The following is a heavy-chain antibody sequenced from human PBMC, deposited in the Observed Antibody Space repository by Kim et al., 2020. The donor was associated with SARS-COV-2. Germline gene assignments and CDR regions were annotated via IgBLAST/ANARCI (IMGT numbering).Heavy chain of an antibody. Sequence: YNNPSLKSRVTISVDTSKNQFSRKLSSVTAADTAVYYCARPKAFDAFDIWGQGTMVTVSS. J-gene: IGHJ3*02. V-gene: IGHV4-39*01. CDR3: ARPKAFDAFDI.